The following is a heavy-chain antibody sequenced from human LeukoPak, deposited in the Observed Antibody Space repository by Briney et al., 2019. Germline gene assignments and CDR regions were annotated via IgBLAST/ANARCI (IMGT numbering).Heavy chain of an antibody. Sequence: SETLSLTCAVYGGSFSGYYWSWIRQPPGKGLEWLGEINHSGSTNYNPSLKSRVTISVDTSKNQFSLKLSSVTAADTAVYYCASGQYCSGGSCYLNWFDPWGQGTLVTVSS. CDR2: INHSGST. D-gene: IGHD2-15*01. J-gene: IGHJ5*02. V-gene: IGHV4-34*01. CDR1: GGSFSGYY. CDR3: ASGQYCSGGSCYLNWFDP.